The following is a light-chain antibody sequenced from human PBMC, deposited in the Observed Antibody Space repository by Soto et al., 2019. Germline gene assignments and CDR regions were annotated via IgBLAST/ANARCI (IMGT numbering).Light chain of an antibody. CDR2: GAS. CDR3: QQHNNWPPWT. V-gene: IGKV3-15*01. CDR1: QSVSSN. J-gene: IGKJ1*01. Sequence: EIVMTQSPATLSVSPGERATLSCRDSQSVSSNLAWYQQKPGQAPRLLIYGASTRATGIPARFSGSGSGTEFTLTISSLQSEDFAVYYCQQHNNWPPWTFGQGTKVEIK.